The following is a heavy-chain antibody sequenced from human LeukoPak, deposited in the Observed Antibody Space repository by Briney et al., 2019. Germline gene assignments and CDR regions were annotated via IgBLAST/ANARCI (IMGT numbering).Heavy chain of an antibody. V-gene: IGHV3-23*01. CDR3: ARKHETSAFLLAF. D-gene: IGHD3-22*01. J-gene: IGHJ4*02. CDR2: ISGSTVNT. Sequence: PGGSLRLSCAASGFTFSNYAMSWVRQAPGKGLHWVSTISGSTVNTYYADSVKGRFTISRDNSKNTLYLQMNSLRAEDTAVYYCARKHETSAFLLAFWGQGTLVTVSS. CDR1: GFTFSNYA.